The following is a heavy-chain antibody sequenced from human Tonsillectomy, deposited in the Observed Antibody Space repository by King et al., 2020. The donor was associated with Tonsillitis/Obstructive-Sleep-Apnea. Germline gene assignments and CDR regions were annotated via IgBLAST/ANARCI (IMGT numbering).Heavy chain of an antibody. CDR2: IYPGDSDT. Sequence: QLVQSGAEVKKPGESLEISCKGSGYSFTSYWIGWVRQMPGKGLEWMGIIYPGDSDTRYSPSFQGQVTISADKSISTAYLQWSSLKASDTAMYYCARTYYDILTGYGGPLDVWGQGTMVTVSS. V-gene: IGHV5-51*03. CDR3: ARTYYDILTGYGGPLDV. D-gene: IGHD3-9*01. J-gene: IGHJ3*01. CDR1: GYSFTSYW.